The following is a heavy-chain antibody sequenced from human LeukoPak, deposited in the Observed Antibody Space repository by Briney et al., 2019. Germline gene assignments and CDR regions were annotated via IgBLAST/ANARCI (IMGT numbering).Heavy chain of an antibody. CDR3: AKDLYGGNSYYYYGMDV. J-gene: IGHJ6*02. V-gene: IGHV3-9*01. CDR2: ISWNSGSI. CDR1: GFTFDDYA. D-gene: IGHD4-23*01. Sequence: PGGSLRLSCAASGFTFDDYAMHWVRQAPGKGLEWVSGISWNSGSIGYADSVKGRFTISRGNAKNSLYLQMNSLRAEDTALYYCAKDLYGGNSYYYYGMDVWGQGTTVTVSS.